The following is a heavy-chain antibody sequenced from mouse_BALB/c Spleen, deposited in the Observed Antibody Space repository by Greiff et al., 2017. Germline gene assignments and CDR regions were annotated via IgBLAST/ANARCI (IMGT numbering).Heavy chain of an antibody. Sequence: EVHLVESGGGLVQPGGSLKLSCAASGFTFSSYGMSWVRQTPDKRLELVATINSNGGSTYYPDSVKGRFTISRDNAKNTLYLQMSSLKSEDTAMYYCARDRGYDYAMDYWGQGTSVTVSS. V-gene: IGHV5-6-3*01. CDR2: INSNGGST. D-gene: IGHD2-14*01. CDR1: GFTFSSYG. J-gene: IGHJ4*01. CDR3: ARDRGYDYAMDY.